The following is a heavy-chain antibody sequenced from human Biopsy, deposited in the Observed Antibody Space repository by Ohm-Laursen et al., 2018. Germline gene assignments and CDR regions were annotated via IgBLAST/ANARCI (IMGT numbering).Heavy chain of an antibody. D-gene: IGHD4-23*01. J-gene: IGHJ6*02. Sequence: SLRLSCAASGFPFSDYYMRWIRQAPGEGLEWVSYISGGGTIYYGDSMKGRVTISRDNAKNSLYLQMHSLRAEDTAVYYCARDTRWSPYSMDVWGQGTTVTVSS. CDR2: ISGGGTI. CDR3: ARDTRWSPYSMDV. V-gene: IGHV3-11*01. CDR1: GFPFSDYY.